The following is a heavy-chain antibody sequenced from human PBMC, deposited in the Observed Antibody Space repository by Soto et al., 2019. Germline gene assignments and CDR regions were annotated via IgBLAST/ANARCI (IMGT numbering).Heavy chain of an antibody. CDR1: GFTFISYW. CDR2: IKHEGSEK. J-gene: IGHJ4*02. Sequence: GGSLRLSCTASGFTFISYWMSWVRQAPGKGLEWGANIKHEGSEKNYVDSVKGRFTISTDNAKNSVFLQMNSLRAEAMAFYFWARVTQPFLPGYYDRWGQGTLVTV. D-gene: IGHD3-9*01. V-gene: IGHV3-7*03. CDR3: ARVTQPFLPGYYDR.